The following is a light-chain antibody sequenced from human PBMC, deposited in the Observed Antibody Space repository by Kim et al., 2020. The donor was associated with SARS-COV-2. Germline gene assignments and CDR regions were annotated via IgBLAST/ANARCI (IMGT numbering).Light chain of an antibody. J-gene: IGKJ1*01. Sequence: DIVMTQSPFSLPVTPGEPASVSCRSSQSLLHSNGYNYLDCYLQKPGQSAQFLIYLSSNRASGVPDRFSGSGSGTDFTLKINRVEAEDVGIYYCIQGLRTRRTFGQGTKLEI. CDR1: QSLLHSNGYNY. CDR2: LSS. CDR3: IQGLRTRRT. V-gene: IGKV2-28*01.